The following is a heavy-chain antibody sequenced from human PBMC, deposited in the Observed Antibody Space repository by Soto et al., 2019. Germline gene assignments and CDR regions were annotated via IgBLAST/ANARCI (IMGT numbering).Heavy chain of an antibody. J-gene: IGHJ4*02. V-gene: IGHV5-51*01. CDR3: ARFVVPTSIFDY. CDR1: GYSFTSYW. CDR2: IYPGDSDT. D-gene: IGHD6-6*01. Sequence: YLKISCKGSGYSFTSYWIGWVRQMPGKGLEWMGIIYPGDSDTRYSPSFQGQVTISADKSISTAYLQWSSLKASDTAMYYCARFVVPTSIFDYWGQRTLVIVSS.